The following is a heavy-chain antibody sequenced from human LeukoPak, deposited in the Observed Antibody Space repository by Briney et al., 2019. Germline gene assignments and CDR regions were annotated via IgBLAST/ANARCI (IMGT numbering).Heavy chain of an antibody. D-gene: IGHD3-22*01. CDR1: GFTFSSYW. J-gene: IGHJ3*02. CDR3: ARDRRVQHYYDIFDAFDI. Sequence: PGGSLRLSCAASGFTFSSYWMHWVRHAPGKGLVWVSRINSDGSSTSYADSVKGRFTISRDNAKNTLYLQMNSLRAEDTAVYYCARDRRVQHYYDIFDAFDIWGQGTMVTVSS. V-gene: IGHV3-74*01. CDR2: INSDGSST.